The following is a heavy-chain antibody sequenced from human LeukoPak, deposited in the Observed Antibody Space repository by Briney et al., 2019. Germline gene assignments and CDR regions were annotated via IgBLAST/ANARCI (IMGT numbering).Heavy chain of an antibody. CDR2: ISSSSSYI. CDR1: GFTFSSYS. D-gene: IGHD3-3*01. V-gene: IGHV3-21*01. J-gene: IGHJ3*02. Sequence: PGGSLRLSCAASGFTFSSYSMNWVRQAPGKGLEWVSSISSSSSYIYYADSVKGRFTISRDNAKNSLYLQMNSLRAEDTAVYYCARGGYDFWRLAFDIWGQGTMVTVSS. CDR3: ARGGYDFWRLAFDI.